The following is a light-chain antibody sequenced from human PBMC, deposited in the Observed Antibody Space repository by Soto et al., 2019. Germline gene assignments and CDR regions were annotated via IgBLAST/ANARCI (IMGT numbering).Light chain of an antibody. CDR2: GAS. J-gene: IGKJ5*01. CDR1: QSVGSTY. Sequence: EIVLTQSPGTLSLSPRERATLSCRASQSVGSTYLAWYQHKPGQAPRLLIYGASSRATGIPDRFSGSGSGTDFTLTISRLEPEDFAVYYCQQYGSSPRITFGQGTRLEIK. V-gene: IGKV3-20*01. CDR3: QQYGSSPRIT.